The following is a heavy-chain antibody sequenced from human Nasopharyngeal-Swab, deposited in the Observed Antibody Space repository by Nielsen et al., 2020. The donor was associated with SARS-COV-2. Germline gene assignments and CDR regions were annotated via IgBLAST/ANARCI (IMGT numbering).Heavy chain of an antibody. J-gene: IGHJ6*03. D-gene: IGHD2-15*01. V-gene: IGHV3-7*01. CDR3: ARGARCGGSCYEYYYYYYYYMDV. CDR2: IKQDGSEK. CDR1: GFIFSSYW. Sequence: GESLKISCEASGFIFSSYWMSWVRQAPGKGLEWVANIKQDGSEKNYVDSVKGRFSISRDTTKNSLYLQMNSLRAEDTAVYYCARGARCGGSCYEYYYYYYYYMDVWGKGTTVTVSS.